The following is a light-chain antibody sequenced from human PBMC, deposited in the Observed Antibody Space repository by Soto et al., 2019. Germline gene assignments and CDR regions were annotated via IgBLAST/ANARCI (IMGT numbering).Light chain of an antibody. CDR3: QHYNSYSEA. J-gene: IGKJ1*01. CDR1: QRLSIY. Sequence: EIPMTQSASCLCAYVGDGVSIXCRASQRLSIYFTWYQQKPGKAPKGLIHAASSLQRVGPTRFSGSGSVTDFTRTISSLQPEDFATYYGQHYNSYSEAFGQGTKVDIK. CDR2: AAS. V-gene: IGKV1-39*01.